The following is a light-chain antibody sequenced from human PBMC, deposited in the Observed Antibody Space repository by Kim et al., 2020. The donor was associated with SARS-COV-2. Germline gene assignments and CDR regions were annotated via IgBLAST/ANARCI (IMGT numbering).Light chain of an antibody. CDR1: ESLTSW. J-gene: IGKJ1*01. CDR3: QHYTTYWA. CDR2: DAS. V-gene: IGKV1-5*01. Sequence: SASVRGRVTITCRASESLTSWLAWYQQKPGEAPRLLISDASSLEDGVPSRFSGRAAGTEFTLTISSLQSDDFATYYCQHYTTYWAFGQGTKVDIK.